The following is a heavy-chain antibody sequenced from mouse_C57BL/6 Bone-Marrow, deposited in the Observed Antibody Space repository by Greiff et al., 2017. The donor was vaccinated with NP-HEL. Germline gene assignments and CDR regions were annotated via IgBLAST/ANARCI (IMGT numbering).Heavy chain of an antibody. D-gene: IGHD1-1*01. CDR1: GYTFTDYY. V-gene: IGHV1-26*01. J-gene: IGHJ2*01. Sequence: EVQLQQSGPELVKPGASVKISCKASGYTFTDYYMNWVKQSHGKSLEWIGDINPNNGGTSYNQKFKGKATLTVDKSSSTAYMELRSLTSEDSAVYYCASFITGYFDYWGQGTTLTVSS. CDR3: ASFITGYFDY. CDR2: INPNNGGT.